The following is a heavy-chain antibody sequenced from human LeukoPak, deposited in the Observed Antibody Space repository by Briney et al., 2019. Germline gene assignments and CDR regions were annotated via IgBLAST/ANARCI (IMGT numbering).Heavy chain of an antibody. V-gene: IGHV3-7*01. J-gene: IGHJ4*02. CDR2: IKQDGSVK. CDR3: ARDRGYNVEDY. Sequence: ETLSLTCTVSGGSISSGDYYWSWIRQPPGKGLEWVANIKQDGSVKYYVDSVKGRFTISRDNAKNSLYLQMNSLRAEDTAVYYCARDRGYNVEDYWGQGTLVTVSS. D-gene: IGHD5-24*01. CDR1: GGSISSGDYY.